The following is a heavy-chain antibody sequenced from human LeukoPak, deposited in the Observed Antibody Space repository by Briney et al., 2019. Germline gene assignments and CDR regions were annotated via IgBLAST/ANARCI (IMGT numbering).Heavy chain of an antibody. Sequence: GGSLRLSCAASGFTFSTYSMNWVRQAPGKGLEWVSYISSSSSDIYYTDSVKGRFTISRDNAKSSLYLQMNSLRAEDTAVYYCATSGGIPAAGREGYYFDYWGQGTLVTVSS. V-gene: IGHV3-48*01. CDR3: ATSGGIPAAGREGYYFDY. J-gene: IGHJ4*02. D-gene: IGHD6-13*01. CDR2: ISSSSSDI. CDR1: GFTFSTYS.